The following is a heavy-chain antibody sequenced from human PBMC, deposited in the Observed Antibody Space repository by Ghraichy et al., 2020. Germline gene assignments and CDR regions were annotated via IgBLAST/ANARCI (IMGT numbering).Heavy chain of an antibody. V-gene: IGHV3-21*01. Sequence: LSLTCAASGFIFSDYTVNWVRQAPGKGLEWVSSISYGSSYIYYADSVKGRFTISRDNSKNSLYLEMDSLRAEDSAVYYCARDSKGYRNWFDPWGQGTLVTVSS. J-gene: IGHJ5*02. CDR3: ARDSKGYRNWFDP. D-gene: IGHD5-18*01. CDR1: GFIFSDYT. CDR2: ISYGSSYI.